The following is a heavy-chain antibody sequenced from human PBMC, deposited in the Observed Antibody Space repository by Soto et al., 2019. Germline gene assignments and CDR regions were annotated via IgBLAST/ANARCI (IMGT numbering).Heavy chain of an antibody. CDR3: AREPLITRYRPSQLPDWAYYYYYGMDV. Sequence: PSETLSLTGTVSGGSISSSSYYWGWIRQPPGKGLEWIGSIYYSASTYYNPSLKSRVTISVDTSKNQFSLKLNPVTAAHTAVYYCAREPLITRYRPSQLPDWAYYYYYGMDVWGQGTTVTASS. CDR1: GGSISSSSYY. V-gene: IGHV4-39*01. D-gene: IGHD1-1*01. CDR2: IYYSAST. J-gene: IGHJ6*02.